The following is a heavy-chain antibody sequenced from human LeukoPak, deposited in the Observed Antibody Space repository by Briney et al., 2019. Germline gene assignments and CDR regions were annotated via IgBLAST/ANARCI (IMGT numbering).Heavy chain of an antibody. CDR1: GGSISSNNYY. D-gene: IGHD3-3*01. CDR2: IYYSGST. J-gene: IGHJ4*02. Sequence: PSETLSLTCTVSGGSISSNNYYWGWIRQPPGKGLEWIGSIYYSGSTYYNPSLKSRVTISVDTSKNQFSLKLSSMTAADTAVYYCASRFLEWLLDYWGQGTLVTVSS. CDR3: ASRFLEWLLDY. V-gene: IGHV4-39*01.